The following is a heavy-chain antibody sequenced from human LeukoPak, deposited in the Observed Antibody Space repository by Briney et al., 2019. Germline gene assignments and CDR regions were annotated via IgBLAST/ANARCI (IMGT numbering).Heavy chain of an antibody. D-gene: IGHD1-1*01. CDR2: IKEDGSEK. Sequence: GGSLRLSCAASGFTFSSYWIAWVRQAPGKGLEWVANIKEDGSEKYYVDSVKGRFTISRDNAKNSLSLQMSSLRAEDTAVYYCARSTAGFDYWGQGTLVTVSS. CDR3: ARSTAGFDY. J-gene: IGHJ4*02. V-gene: IGHV3-7*01. CDR1: GFTFSSYW.